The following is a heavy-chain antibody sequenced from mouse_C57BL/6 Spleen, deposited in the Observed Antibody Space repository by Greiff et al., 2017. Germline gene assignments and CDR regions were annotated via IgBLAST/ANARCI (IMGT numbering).Heavy chain of an antibody. D-gene: IGHD2-4*01. CDR3: ARCDYDSYFDV. Sequence: QVQLQQPGAELVKPGASVKISCKASGYAFSSSWMNWVKQRPGKGLEWIGRIYPGDGDTNYNGKFKGKATLTADKSSSTAYMQLSSLTSEDSAVYFCARCDYDSYFDVWGTGTTVTVSS. CDR2: IYPGDGDT. CDR1: GYAFSSSW. J-gene: IGHJ1*03. V-gene: IGHV1-82*01.